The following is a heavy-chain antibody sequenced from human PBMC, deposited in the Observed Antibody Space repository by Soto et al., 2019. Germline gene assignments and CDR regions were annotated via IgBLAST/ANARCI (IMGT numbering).Heavy chain of an antibody. J-gene: IGHJ6*02. CDR2: ISYDGSNK. Sequence: GGSLRLSCAASGFTFSSYGMHWVRQAPGKGLEWVAVISYDGSNKYYADSVKGRFTISRDNSKNTLYLQMNSLRAEDTAVYYCAKDLPLMITFGGVIADYGMDVWGQGTTVTVSS. CDR1: GFTFSSYG. D-gene: IGHD3-16*02. V-gene: IGHV3-30*18. CDR3: AKDLPLMITFGGVIADYGMDV.